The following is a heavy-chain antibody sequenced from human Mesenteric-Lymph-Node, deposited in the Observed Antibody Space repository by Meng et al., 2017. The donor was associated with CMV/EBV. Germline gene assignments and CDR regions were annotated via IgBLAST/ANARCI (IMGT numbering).Heavy chain of an antibody. CDR1: FSSYN. CDR3: ARDAPIGYSSTWYGEYYFDS. D-gene: IGHD6-13*01. J-gene: IGHJ4*02. Sequence: FSSYNMNWDRQAPGKGLECVSSISTSSTYIKYADSVKGRFTISRDNAKNSLFLQMDSLRAEDTAVYYCARDAPIGYSSTWYGEYYFDSWGQGTLVTVSS. CDR2: ISTSSTYI. V-gene: IGHV3-21*01.